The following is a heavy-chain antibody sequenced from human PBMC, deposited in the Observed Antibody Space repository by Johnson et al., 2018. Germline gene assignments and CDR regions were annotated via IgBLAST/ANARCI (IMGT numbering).Heavy chain of an antibody. J-gene: IGHJ4*02. D-gene: IGHD4-17*01. CDR2: IGTTGDT. Sequence: EVQLLESGGGLVQPGVSLRLSCVASGFTFSNYDMHWVRQGTGKGLEWVSTIGTTGDTYYSGSVKGRFTISRDYAKNSLFLQMSSLRDEDTAVYYCGRDGGQGYGIDYWGQGTLVTVSS. CDR1: GFTFSNYD. CDR3: GRDGGQGYGIDY. V-gene: IGHV3-13*01.